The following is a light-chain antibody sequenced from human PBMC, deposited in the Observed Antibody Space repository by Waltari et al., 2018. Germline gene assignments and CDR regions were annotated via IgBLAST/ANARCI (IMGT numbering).Light chain of an antibody. J-gene: IGLJ2*01. CDR2: DVS. CDR3: SSYRSSFTYVV. Sequence: QSALTQPASVSGSPGQSITISCTGTSRDIGGFHYLPWYHQHPGKAPKLMIYDVSNRPSGVSNRFSGSKSGNTASLTISGLQAEDEADYYCSSYRSSFTYVVFGGGTKLTVL. V-gene: IGLV2-14*03. CDR1: SRDIGGFHY.